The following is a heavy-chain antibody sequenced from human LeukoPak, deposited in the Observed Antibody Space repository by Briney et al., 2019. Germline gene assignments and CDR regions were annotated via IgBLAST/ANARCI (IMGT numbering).Heavy chain of an antibody. V-gene: IGHV4-30-4*01. CDR2: IYHSGST. CDR3: ARGVRGRKWYYFDS. CDR1: GDSITSGDFY. J-gene: IGHJ4*02. Sequence: SETLSLTCSVSGDSITSGDFYWTWIRQSPGEGLEWLGYIYHSGSTLYHPSLESRLSVSVDTSKNQFSLNLTSVTAADSAVFYCARGVRGRKWYYFDSWGRGTLVTVSS. D-gene: IGHD2-15*01.